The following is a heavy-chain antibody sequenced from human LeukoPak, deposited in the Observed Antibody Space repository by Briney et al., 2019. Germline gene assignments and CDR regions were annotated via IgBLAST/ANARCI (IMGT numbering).Heavy chain of an antibody. Sequence: SETLSLTCTVSGGSISSYYWSWIRQPPGKGLEWIGYIYYSGSTNYNPSLKSRVTISVDTSKNQFSLKLSSVTAADTAVYYCARDRRGAVSVRAFDIWGQGTMVTVSS. J-gene: IGHJ3*02. CDR3: ARDRRGAVSVRAFDI. CDR2: IYYSGST. V-gene: IGHV4-59*13. CDR1: GGSISSYY. D-gene: IGHD2-8*01.